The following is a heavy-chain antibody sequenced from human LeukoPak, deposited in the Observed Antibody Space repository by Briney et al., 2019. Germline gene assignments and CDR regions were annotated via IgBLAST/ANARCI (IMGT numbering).Heavy chain of an antibody. CDR2: INPSGGST. J-gene: IGHJ4*02. Sequence: ASVKVSCKASGYTLTSYYMHWVRQAPGQGLEWMGIINPSGGSTSYAQKFQGRVTMTRDTSTSTVYMELSSLRSEDTAVYYCARTLAAEGVDYWGQGTLVTVSS. CDR3: ARTLAAEGVDY. CDR1: GYTLTSYY. V-gene: IGHV1-46*01. D-gene: IGHD6-25*01.